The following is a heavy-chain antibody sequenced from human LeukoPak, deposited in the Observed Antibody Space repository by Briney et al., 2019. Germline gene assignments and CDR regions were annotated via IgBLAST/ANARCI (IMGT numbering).Heavy chain of an antibody. D-gene: IGHD3-10*01. V-gene: IGHV3-30*18. J-gene: IGHJ6*02. CDR1: GSTFNRFA. CDR3: AQGGSEIYYYYHGMDV. CDR2: ISYDGSDK. Sequence: GGSLRLSCTASGSTFNRFAMHWVRQVPGKGLEWVAVISYDGSDKYYADSVKGRFTISRDNSKNTLYLQMNSLRVEDTAVFYCAQGGSEIYYYYHGMDVWGQGTTVTVSS.